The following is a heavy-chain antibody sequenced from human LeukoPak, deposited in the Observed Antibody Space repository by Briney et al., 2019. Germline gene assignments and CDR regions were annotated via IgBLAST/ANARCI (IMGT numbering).Heavy chain of an antibody. CDR2: ISGYGDTT. V-gene: IGHV3-23*01. CDR3: AKDRGPFVAIDNNWFDP. J-gene: IGHJ5*02. Sequence: GMSLRLSCAASGFDVSSNYMSWVRQAPGKGLEWVSSISGYGDTTYYADSVKGRFTLSRDNSKGTLDLQMFSLRAEDTAVYYCAKDRGPFVAIDNNWFDPWGQGTLVTVSS. CDR1: GFDVSSNY. D-gene: IGHD3-3*02.